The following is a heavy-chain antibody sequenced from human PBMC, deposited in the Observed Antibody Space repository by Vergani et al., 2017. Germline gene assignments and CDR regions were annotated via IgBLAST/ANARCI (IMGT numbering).Heavy chain of an antibody. Sequence: QVQLQESCPGLVRPSETLSLTCTVSGGYLSGYYWNLIRQTPGEGLEWIGYVEDSGYFNYNPSLKTRVSMSSDTSNNQFSLMLRSVTVADTAVYYCARSIVSLNPPDYFDNWGQGTLVTVSS. CDR2: VEDSGYF. J-gene: IGHJ4*02. CDR3: ARSIVSLNPPDYFDN. V-gene: IGHV4-59*01. D-gene: IGHD1-14*01. CDR1: GGYLSGYY.